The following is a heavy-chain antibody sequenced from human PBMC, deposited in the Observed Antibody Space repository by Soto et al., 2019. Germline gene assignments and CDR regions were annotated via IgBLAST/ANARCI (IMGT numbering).Heavy chain of an antibody. CDR2: ISYDGGHK. CDR1: EFTFSSYA. Sequence: QVQLVESGGGVVHPERSLRLSCSASEFTFSSYAMHWVRQAPGKGLEWVAGISYDGGHKFYEDSVRGRFTISRDSTKTTVFLQMNSLSPEDTAAYYCARVKTDYSNPRGPFFFYGMDVWGQGTTVTVSS. D-gene: IGHD4-4*01. V-gene: IGHV3-30-3*01. CDR3: ARVKTDYSNPRGPFFFYGMDV. J-gene: IGHJ6*02.